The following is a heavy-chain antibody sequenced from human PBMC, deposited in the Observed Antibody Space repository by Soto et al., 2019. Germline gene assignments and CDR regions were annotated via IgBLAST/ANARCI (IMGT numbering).Heavy chain of an antibody. CDR1: GYSFDNYW. D-gene: IGHD1-26*01. Sequence: GESLKISCKGSGYSFDNYWIGWVRQMPGKGLEWMAIIYPGDSDRRYSPSFQGQVTISADQSISTAYLQWSSLKASDTANYYCVRYRSRDYYYGMDVWGQGTTVTVPS. CDR2: IYPGDSDR. J-gene: IGHJ6*02. V-gene: IGHV5-51*01. CDR3: VRYRSRDYYYGMDV.